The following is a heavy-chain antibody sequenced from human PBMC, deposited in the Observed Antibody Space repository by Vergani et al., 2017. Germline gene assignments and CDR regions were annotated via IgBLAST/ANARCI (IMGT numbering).Heavy chain of an antibody. CDR2: IDSGDET. CDR1: GSTISGNY. J-gene: IGHJ5*02. CDR3: ARGNYDCSGTYVDP. Sequence: ELQLVESGGGLVQPGGSLRLSCAASGSTISGNYMTWVRQAPGKGLEWVSHIDSGDETYYADSVKGRVTISRDTSKYTIHLQINTLRVEDSAVYYCARGNYDCSGTYVDPWGQGTLVTVSS. D-gene: IGHD3-10*01. V-gene: IGHV3-66*02.